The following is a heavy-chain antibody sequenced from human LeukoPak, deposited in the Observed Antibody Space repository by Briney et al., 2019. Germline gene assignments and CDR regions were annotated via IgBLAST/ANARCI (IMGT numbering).Heavy chain of an antibody. V-gene: IGHV1-69*06. D-gene: IGHD4-17*01. CDR3: ARATVEREYNWFDP. Sequence: ASVKVSCRASGGTFSSYAISWVRQAPGQGLEWMGGIIPIFGTANYAQKFQGRVTITADKSTSTAYMELSSLRSEDTAVYYCARATVEREYNWFDPWGQGTLVTVSS. CDR1: GGTFSSYA. CDR2: IIPIFGTA. J-gene: IGHJ5*02.